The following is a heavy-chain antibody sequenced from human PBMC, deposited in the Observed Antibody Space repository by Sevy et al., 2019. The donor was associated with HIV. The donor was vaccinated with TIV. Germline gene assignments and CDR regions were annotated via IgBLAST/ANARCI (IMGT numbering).Heavy chain of an antibody. J-gene: IGHJ4*02. Sequence: GGSLRLSCEGSGYTFSNYWMHWVRQAPGKGLEWVSRVKNDGSTAYADSVKGRFTISRDNAENTMSLQMNSLRVEDTALYYCVAANNWEDYWGQGTLVTVSS. D-gene: IGHD1-1*01. CDR2: VKNDGST. CDR1: GYTFSNYW. V-gene: IGHV3-74*01. CDR3: VAANNWEDY.